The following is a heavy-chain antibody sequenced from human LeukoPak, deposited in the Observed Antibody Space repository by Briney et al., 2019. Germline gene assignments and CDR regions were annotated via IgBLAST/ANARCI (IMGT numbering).Heavy chain of an antibody. J-gene: IGHJ4*02. CDR3: AREGVGRVSDY. CDR1: GYPISSGYY. Sequence: SETLSLTCTVSGYPISSGYYWGWIRQPPGKGLEWIGSIYHSGSTYYNPSLKSRVTISVDTSKNQFSLKLSSVTAADTAVYYCAREGVGRVSDYWGQGTLVTVSS. V-gene: IGHV4-38-2*02. CDR2: IYHSGST. D-gene: IGHD6-13*01.